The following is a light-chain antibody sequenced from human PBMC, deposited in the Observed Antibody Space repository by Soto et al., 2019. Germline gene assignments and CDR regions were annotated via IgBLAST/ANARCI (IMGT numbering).Light chain of an antibody. Sequence: QSVLTQPASVSGSPGQSIAISCTGTSSDVGGYNYVSWYQQHPGKAPKLIIFDVTNRPSGVSDRFSGSKSGSTASLTISGLQADDEADYYCTSFAGSGTYVFRTGTKVT. J-gene: IGLJ1*01. CDR3: TSFAGSGTYV. V-gene: IGLV2-14*01. CDR2: DVT. CDR1: SSDVGGYNY.